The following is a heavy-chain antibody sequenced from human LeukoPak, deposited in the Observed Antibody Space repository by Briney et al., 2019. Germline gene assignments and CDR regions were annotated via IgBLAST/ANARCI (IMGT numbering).Heavy chain of an antibody. CDR2: INWNGGST. CDR1: GFTFDDYG. Sequence: GGSLRLSCAASGFTFDDYGMSWVRQAPGKGLEWVSGINWNGGSTGYADSVKGRFTISRDNSKNTLYLQMNSLRAEDTAVYYCAKDTEGLPGYSYEGYFDYWGQGTLVTVSS. J-gene: IGHJ4*02. D-gene: IGHD5-18*01. CDR3: AKDTEGLPGYSYEGYFDY. V-gene: IGHV3-20*04.